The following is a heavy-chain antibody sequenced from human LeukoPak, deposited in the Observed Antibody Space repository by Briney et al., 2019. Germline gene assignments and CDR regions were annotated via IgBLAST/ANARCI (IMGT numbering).Heavy chain of an antibody. CDR2: IYTSGST. CDR1: GGSISSGSYY. D-gene: IGHD4-23*01. Sequence: SQTLSLTCTVSGGSISSGSYYWSWIRQPAGKGLEWIGRIYTSGSTNYNPSLKSRVTMSVDTSKNQFSLKLSSVTAADTAVYYCARGHNSARRDFDYWGQGTLVTVSS. CDR3: ARGHNSARRDFDY. V-gene: IGHV4-61*02. J-gene: IGHJ4*02.